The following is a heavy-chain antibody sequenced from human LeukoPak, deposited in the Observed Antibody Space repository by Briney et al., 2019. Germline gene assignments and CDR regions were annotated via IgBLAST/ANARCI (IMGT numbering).Heavy chain of an antibody. V-gene: IGHV3-21*01. Sequence: MSGGSLRLSCAASGFTFSSYSMNWVRQAPGKVLEWVSSISSSSIYIYYADSVKGRFTISRDNSKNTLYLQMNSLRAEDTAVYYCARDPGIAAAGTTANWFDTWGQGTLVTVSS. J-gene: IGHJ5*02. D-gene: IGHD6-13*01. CDR2: ISSSSIYI. CDR3: ARDPGIAAAGTTANWFDT. CDR1: GFTFSSYS.